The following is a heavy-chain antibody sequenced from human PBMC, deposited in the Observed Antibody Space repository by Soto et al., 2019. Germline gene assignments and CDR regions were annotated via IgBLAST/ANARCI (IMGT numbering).Heavy chain of an antibody. CDR2: IDPSDSYT. CDR3: ARHYCSGWSPRSYYYYGMDV. D-gene: IGHD6-19*01. V-gene: IGHV5-10-1*01. Sequence: RTSSRASGVKLIDYGGIWVRQVPGKGQELMGRIDPSDSYTNYSPSFQGHVTISADKSISTAYLQWSSLKASDTAMYYCARHYCSGWSPRSYYYYGMDVWGQGTTVTVSS. CDR1: GVKLIDYG. J-gene: IGHJ6*02.